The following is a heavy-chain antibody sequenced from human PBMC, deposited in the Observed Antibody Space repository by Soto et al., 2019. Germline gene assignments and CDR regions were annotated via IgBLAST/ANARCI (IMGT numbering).Heavy chain of an antibody. D-gene: IGHD6-19*01. CDR3: ARPIAVAGTLRWYYYYYGMDV. Sequence: PGESLKISCKGSGYSFTSYWIGWVRQMPGKGLVWMGIIYPGDSDTRYSPSFQGQVTISADKSISTVYLQRSSLKASDTAMYYCARPIAVAGTLRWYYYYYGMDVWGQGTTVTVSS. J-gene: IGHJ6*02. V-gene: IGHV5-51*01. CDR2: IYPGDSDT. CDR1: GYSFTSYW.